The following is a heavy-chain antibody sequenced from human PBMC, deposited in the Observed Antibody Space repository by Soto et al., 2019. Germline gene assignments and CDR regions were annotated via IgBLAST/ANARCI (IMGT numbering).Heavy chain of an antibody. D-gene: IGHD1-1*01. CDR2: SSNSGTFT. CDR3: ARSGDNYNLLDY. V-gene: IGHV3-11*06. CDR1: GFTFSDYY. Sequence: QVQLVESGGGLVKPGGSLRLSCEGSGFTFSDYYMSWIRQAPGKGLEWISYSSNSGTFTKYADSVKGRFSISRDNTKNLLFLQMNSLRAEDTALYDCARSGDNYNLLDYWGQGTPVTVSS. J-gene: IGHJ4*02.